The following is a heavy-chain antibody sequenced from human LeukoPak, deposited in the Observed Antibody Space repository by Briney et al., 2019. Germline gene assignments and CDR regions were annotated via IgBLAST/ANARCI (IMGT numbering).Heavy chain of an antibody. J-gene: IGHJ4*02. V-gene: IGHV4-39*07. CDR3: ARLESEWELAFDY. CDR2: IYYSGST. Sequence: PSETLSLTCTVSGGSISSSSYYWGWIRQPPGKGLEWIGSIYYSGSTYYNPSLKSRVTISVDTSKNQFSLKLSSVTAADTAVYYCARLESEWELAFDYWGQGTLVTVSS. CDR1: GGSISSSSYY. D-gene: IGHD1-26*01.